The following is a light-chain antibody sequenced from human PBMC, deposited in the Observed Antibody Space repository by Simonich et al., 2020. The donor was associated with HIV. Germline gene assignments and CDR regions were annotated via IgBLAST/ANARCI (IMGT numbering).Light chain of an antibody. CDR1: QDITNS. CDR2: DAS. J-gene: IGKJ4*01. CDR3: QQFNSYPLT. V-gene: IGKV1-33*01. Sequence: DIQMTQSPSSLSASVGDRVTITCQASQDITNSLNWYQQKSGKAPKVLIYDASNLETGVPSRFSGSGSGTDFTLTISSLQPEDFATYYCQQFNSYPLTFGGGTKVEIK.